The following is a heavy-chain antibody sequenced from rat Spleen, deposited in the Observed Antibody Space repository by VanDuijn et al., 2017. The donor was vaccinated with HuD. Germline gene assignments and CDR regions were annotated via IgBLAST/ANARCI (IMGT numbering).Heavy chain of an antibody. Sequence: EVQLVESGGGLVQPGRSLKLSCAASGFTFSYYNMAWVRQAPKQGLDWVPSISTGGGNTYYRDSVKGRFTISRDNAKNTQYLQMDSLRSEDTATYYWARHKGKTYYYVMDAWGQGASVTVSS. V-gene: IGHV5S13*01. CDR1: GFTFSYYN. D-gene: IGHD1-5*01. CDR3: ARHKGKTYYYVMDA. CDR2: ISTGGGNT. J-gene: IGHJ4*01.